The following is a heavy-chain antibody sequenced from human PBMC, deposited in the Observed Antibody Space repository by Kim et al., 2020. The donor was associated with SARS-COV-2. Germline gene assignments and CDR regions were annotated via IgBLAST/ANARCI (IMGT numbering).Heavy chain of an antibody. V-gene: IGHV4-39*01. Sequence: SLESRVTISVDTSKNQFSLKLSSVTAADTAVYYCARRGPPDGDPTEAFDPWGQGTLVTVSS. D-gene: IGHD4-17*01. CDR3: ARRGPPDGDPTEAFDP. J-gene: IGHJ5*02.